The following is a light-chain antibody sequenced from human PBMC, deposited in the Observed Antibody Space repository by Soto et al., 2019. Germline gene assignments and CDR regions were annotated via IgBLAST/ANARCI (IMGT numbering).Light chain of an antibody. V-gene: IGLV2-14*01. CDR2: EVR. Sequence: QSALTQPASVSGSPGQSITISCTGTSSDVGSYNYVSWYQQHPGKAPKLMIYEVRKRPSGVSDRFSGSKSGNTASLTIFGLQAEDEADYYCCSYTASNTQVFGGGTKLTVL. CDR3: CSYTASNTQV. CDR1: SSDVGSYNY. J-gene: IGLJ2*01.